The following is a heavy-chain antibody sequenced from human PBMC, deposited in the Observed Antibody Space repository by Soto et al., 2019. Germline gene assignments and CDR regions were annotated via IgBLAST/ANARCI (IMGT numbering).Heavy chain of an antibody. CDR1: GFTFSNYW. Sequence: EVQLVESGGGLVQPGGSLRLSCAASGFTFSNYWMHWVRQAPGKGLVWVSRINGDGGSTNYADSVKGRFTISRDNAKNTLYLQMNNLRAEDTAVYYCAREGGNYFYGMDVWGQGTTVTVSS. J-gene: IGHJ6*02. CDR3: AREGGNYFYGMDV. CDR2: INGDGGST. V-gene: IGHV3-74*01.